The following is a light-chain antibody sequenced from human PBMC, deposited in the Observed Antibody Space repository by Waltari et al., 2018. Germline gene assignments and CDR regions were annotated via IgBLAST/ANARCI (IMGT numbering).Light chain of an antibody. CDR1: QSFGSSS. J-gene: IGKJ1*01. CDR2: RAS. V-gene: IGKV3-20*01. Sequence: IVLTQSPGTASLSPGERVTLSCRASQSFGSSSLAWYQQKPGQAPRLVIYRASRRATSIPDRFSGSGSGTDFSLTISRLEPEYFAVYYCQQHGTLPATFGQGTKVEIK. CDR3: QQHGTLPAT.